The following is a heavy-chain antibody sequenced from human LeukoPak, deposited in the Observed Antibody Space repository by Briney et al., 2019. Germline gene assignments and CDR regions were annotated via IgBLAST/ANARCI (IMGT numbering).Heavy chain of an antibody. CDR2: INPNSGGT. D-gene: IGHD1-26*01. CDR3: ARGILEWELDSGVDY. J-gene: IGHJ4*02. Sequence: ASVNVSCKASGYTFTGYYMHWVRQAPGQGLEWMGWINPNSGGTNYAQKFQGRVTMTRDTSISTAYMELSRLRSDDTAVYYCARGILEWELDSGVDYWGQGTLVTVSS. CDR1: GYTFTGYY. V-gene: IGHV1-2*02.